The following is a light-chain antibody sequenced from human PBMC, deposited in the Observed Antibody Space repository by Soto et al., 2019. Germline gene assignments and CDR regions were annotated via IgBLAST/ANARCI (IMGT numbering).Light chain of an antibody. J-gene: IGKJ4*01. V-gene: IGKV3-11*01. CDR1: QSVSSY. CDR2: DAS. CDR3: QQRRGT. Sequence: EIVLTQSPGTLSLSPGERATLSCRASQSVSSYLAWYQQKPGQAPRLLIYDASNRATGIPARFSGSGSGTDFTLTISSLEPEDFAVYYCQQRRGTFGGGTKVEIK.